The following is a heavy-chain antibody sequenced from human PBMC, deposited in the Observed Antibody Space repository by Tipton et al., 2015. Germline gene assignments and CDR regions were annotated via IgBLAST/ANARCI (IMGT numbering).Heavy chain of an antibody. V-gene: IGHV4-59*01. D-gene: IGHD7-27*01. CDR2: VFYTGST. CDR3: ARDRPGANYFDY. Sequence: TLSLTCSLSGGSISSEYWSWIRQPPGKGLEWIGYVFYTGSTYYNPSLESRVTISVDTFENQFSLKLSSVTAADTAVYYCARDRPGANYFDYWGQGTLVTVSS. CDR1: GGSISSEY. J-gene: IGHJ4*02.